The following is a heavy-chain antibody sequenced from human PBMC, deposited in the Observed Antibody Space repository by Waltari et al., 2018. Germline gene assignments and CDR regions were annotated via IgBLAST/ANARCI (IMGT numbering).Heavy chain of an antibody. J-gene: IGHJ4*02. CDR1: GGSFSGYY. CDR2: INNSGST. CDR3: ARYYDILTANDY. V-gene: IGHV4-34*01. Sequence: QVQLQQWGAGLLKPSETLSPTCAVYGGSFSGYYWSWIRQPPGKGLEWSGEINNSGSTNYNPSLKSRVTISVDTSKNQFSLKLSSVTAADTAVYYCARYYDILTANDYWGQGTLVTVSS. D-gene: IGHD3-9*01.